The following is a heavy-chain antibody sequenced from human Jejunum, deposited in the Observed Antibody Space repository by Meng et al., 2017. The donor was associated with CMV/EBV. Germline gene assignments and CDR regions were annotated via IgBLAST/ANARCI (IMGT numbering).Heavy chain of an antibody. D-gene: IGHD2-21*01. Sequence: SGFTFSHYAMHWVRQAPGKGLEWVAVMWYDGNNKYYAGSVKGRFTISRDNSKNTLVLQMNSLRAEDTAIYYCAKNAVPYGDSIYYLEYWGQGTLVTVSS. CDR2: MWYDGNNK. CDR3: AKNAVPYGDSIYYLEY. V-gene: IGHV3-33*06. CDR1: GFTFSHYA. J-gene: IGHJ4*02.